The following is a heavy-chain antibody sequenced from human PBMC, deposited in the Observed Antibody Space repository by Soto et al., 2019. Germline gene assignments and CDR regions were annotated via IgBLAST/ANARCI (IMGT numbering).Heavy chain of an antibody. CDR1: GFTFSSYA. Sequence: GGSLRLSCAASGFTFSSYAMSWVRQAPGKGLEWVSAISGSGGSTYYADSVKGRFTIPRDNSKNTLYLQMNSLRAEDTAVYYCAKDRIVVVYGMDVWGQGTTVTVSS. CDR3: AKDRIVVVYGMDV. CDR2: ISGSGGST. D-gene: IGHD2-2*01. V-gene: IGHV3-23*01. J-gene: IGHJ6*02.